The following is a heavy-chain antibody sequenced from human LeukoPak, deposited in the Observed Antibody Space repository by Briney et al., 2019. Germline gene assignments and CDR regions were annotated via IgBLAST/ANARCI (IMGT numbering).Heavy chain of an antibody. CDR2: ISYDGSNK. CDR1: GFTFSSYG. Sequence: PGGSLRLSCAASGFTFSSYGMHWVRQAPGKGLEWVAVISYDGSNKYYADSVKGRFTISRDNSKNTLYLQMNSLRAEDTAVYYCARDHGLRYFDWLLDYYYYYGMDVWGQGTTVTVSS. D-gene: IGHD3-9*01. J-gene: IGHJ6*02. CDR3: ARDHGLRYFDWLLDYYYYYGMDV. V-gene: IGHV3-30*19.